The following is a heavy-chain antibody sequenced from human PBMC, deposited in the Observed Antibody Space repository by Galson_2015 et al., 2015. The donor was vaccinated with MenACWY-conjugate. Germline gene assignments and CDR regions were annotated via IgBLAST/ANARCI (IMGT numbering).Heavy chain of an antibody. Sequence: SLRLSCAASGFIFSSYWMHWVRQAPGKGLVWVSGINSDGSSTRYADSVKGRFTISRDNAKKTLYLQMNSLRADDTAVYYCARGNYYGMDVWGQGTTVTVSS. CDR2: INSDGSST. V-gene: IGHV3-74*01. J-gene: IGHJ6*02. CDR3: ARGNYYGMDV. CDR1: GFIFSSYW.